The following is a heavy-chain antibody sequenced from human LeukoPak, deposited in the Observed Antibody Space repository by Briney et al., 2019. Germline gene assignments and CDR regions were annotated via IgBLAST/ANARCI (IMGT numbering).Heavy chain of an antibody. D-gene: IGHD3-10*01. V-gene: IGHV1-18*04. CDR2: ISAYNGNT. Sequence: ASVKVSCKASGYTFTSCGISWVRQAPGQGLEWMGWISAYNGNTDYAQKLQGRVTMTTDTSTSTAYMELRSLRSDDTAVYCCARCSRYYYGSGSYYNSDDAFDIWGQGTMVTVSS. J-gene: IGHJ3*02. CDR1: GYTFTSCG. CDR3: ARCSRYYYGSGSYYNSDDAFDI.